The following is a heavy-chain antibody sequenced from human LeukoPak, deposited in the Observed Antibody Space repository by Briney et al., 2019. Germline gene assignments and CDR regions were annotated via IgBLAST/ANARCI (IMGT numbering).Heavy chain of an antibody. CDR3: ARVSEWRYCSGGSCPNWFDP. CDR1: GGSISSYY. V-gene: IGHV4-4*07. D-gene: IGHD2-15*01. Sequence: SETLSLTCTVSGGSISSYYWSWIRQPAGKGLEWIGRIYTGGSTNYNPSLKSRVTMSVDTSKNQFSLKLSSVTAADTAVYYCARVSEWRYCSGGSCPNWFDPWGQGTLVTVSS. CDR2: IYTGGST. J-gene: IGHJ5*02.